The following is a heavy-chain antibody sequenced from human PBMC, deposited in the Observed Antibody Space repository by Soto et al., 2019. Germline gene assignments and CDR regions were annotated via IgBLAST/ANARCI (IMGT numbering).Heavy chain of an antibody. V-gene: IGHV3-21*01. CDR3: ARAERGYSYGPFDY. Sequence: GESLKISCAASGFTFSSYSMNWVRQAPGKGLEWVSSISSSSSYIYYADSVKGRFTISRDNAKNSLYLQMNSLRAEDTAVYYCARAERGYSYGPFDYWGQGTLVTVSS. CDR2: ISSSSSYI. CDR1: GFTFSSYS. D-gene: IGHD5-18*01. J-gene: IGHJ4*02.